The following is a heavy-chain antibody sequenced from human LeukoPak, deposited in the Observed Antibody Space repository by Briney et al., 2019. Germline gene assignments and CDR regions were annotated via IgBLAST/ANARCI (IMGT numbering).Heavy chain of an antibody. J-gene: IGHJ5*02. CDR2: IYYSGST. CDR3: ARANRIAAAGTFVRNWFDP. CDR1: GGSISSYY. D-gene: IGHD6-13*01. Sequence: SETLSLTCTVSGGSISSYYWSWIRQPPGKGLEWIGYIYYSGSTNYNPSLKSRVTISVDTSKNQFSLKLSPVTAADTAVYYCARANRIAAAGTFVRNWFDPWGQGTLVTVSS. V-gene: IGHV4-59*08.